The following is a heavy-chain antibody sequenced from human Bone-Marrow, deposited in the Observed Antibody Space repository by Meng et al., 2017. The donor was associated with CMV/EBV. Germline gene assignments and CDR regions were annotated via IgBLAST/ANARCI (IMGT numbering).Heavy chain of an antibody. Sequence: VSRGSISDYCWNWIRQPAGKGLEWIGRIYISGSTNYNPSLRSRLTLSVDTSKNQFSLKLSSVTAADTAVYYCARGVNILSGYYYFDNWGQGILVTVSS. CDR2: IYISGST. D-gene: IGHD3-9*01. J-gene: IGHJ4*02. V-gene: IGHV4-4*07. CDR3: ARGVNILSGYYYFDN. CDR1: RGSISDYC.